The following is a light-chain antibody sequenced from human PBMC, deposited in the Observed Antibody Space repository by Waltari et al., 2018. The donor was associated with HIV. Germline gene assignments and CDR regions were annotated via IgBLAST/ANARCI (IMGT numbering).Light chain of an antibody. V-gene: IGLV3-21*02. J-gene: IGLJ2*01. Sequence: SYVLTEALSVSVAPGQTATISGGNIGRNSLQWYRQKPGRAPLLVVLDDVDRSSPIPARFSGARSGGRATLTLSGVEAGDEADYYCQVWDRGYREAVFGGGT. CDR2: DDV. CDR3: QVWDRGYREAV. CDR1: NIGRNS.